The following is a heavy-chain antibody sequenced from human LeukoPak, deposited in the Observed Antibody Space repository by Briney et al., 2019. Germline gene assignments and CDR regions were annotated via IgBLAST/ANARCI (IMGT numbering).Heavy chain of an antibody. CDR2: IYSGGST. CDR3: ARGRSLDY. CDR1: GFSFSKYA. J-gene: IGHJ4*02. V-gene: IGHV3-53*01. Sequence: PGGSLRLSCAASGFSFSKYAMHWVRQAPGKGLEWVAVIYSGGSTYYADSVKGRFTISRDNSKNTLYLQMNSLRAEDTAVYYCARGRSLDYWGQGTLVTVSS. D-gene: IGHD3-3*01.